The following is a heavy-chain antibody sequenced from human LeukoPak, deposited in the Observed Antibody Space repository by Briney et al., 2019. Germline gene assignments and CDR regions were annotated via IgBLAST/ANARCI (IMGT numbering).Heavy chain of an antibody. CDR1: GGSISSGDYY. CDR2: IYYSGST. V-gene: IGHV4-30-4*01. J-gene: IGHJ4*02. D-gene: IGHD3-10*01. CDR3: ASESSNYYGSGARPDY. Sequence: SETLSLTCTVSGGSISSGDYYWRWIRQPPGKGLEWIGYIYYSGSTYYNPSLKSRVTISVDTSKNQFSLKLSSVTAADTAVYYCASESSNYYGSGARPDYWGQGTLVTVSS.